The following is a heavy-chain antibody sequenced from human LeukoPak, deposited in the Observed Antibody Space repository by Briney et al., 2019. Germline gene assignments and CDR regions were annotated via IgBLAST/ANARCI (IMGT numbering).Heavy chain of an antibody. V-gene: IGHV1-18*01. Sequence: ASVKVSCKASGYTFTSYGISWVRQAPGQGLEWMGWISAYNGNTNYAQKPQGRVTMTTDTPTSTAYMELRSLRSDDTAVYYCARDPQYYYDSSGYYYADYFDYWGQGTLVTVSS. CDR1: GYTFTSYG. J-gene: IGHJ4*02. CDR3: ARDPQYYYDSSGYYYADYFDY. D-gene: IGHD3-22*01. CDR2: ISAYNGNT.